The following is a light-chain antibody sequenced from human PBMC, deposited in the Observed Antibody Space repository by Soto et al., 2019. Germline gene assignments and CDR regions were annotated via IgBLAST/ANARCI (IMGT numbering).Light chain of an antibody. J-gene: IGKJ1*01. V-gene: IGKV3-15*01. Sequence: EIVMTQSPATLSVSPGERATLSCRASQSVSSKLAWYQQKPGQGPRLLIYGASTRATGIPARFSGSGSGTEFTLTISSLKSEDFAVYYCHRYSTWPCTSGQGTKVEIK. CDR2: GAS. CDR3: HRYSTWPCT. CDR1: QSVSSK.